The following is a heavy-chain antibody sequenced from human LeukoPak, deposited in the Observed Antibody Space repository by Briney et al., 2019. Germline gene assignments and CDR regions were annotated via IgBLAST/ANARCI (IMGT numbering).Heavy chain of an antibody. D-gene: IGHD6-13*01. CDR2: VYYSGST. CDR1: GGSISSSSYY. Sequence: SETLSLTCTVSGGSISSSSYYWGWIRQPPGKGLEWIGSVYYSGSTYYNPSLKSRVTISVDTSKNQFSLKLSSVTAADTAVYYCARDRQQLVRGDYFDYWGQGTLVTVSS. CDR3: ARDRQQLVRGDYFDY. J-gene: IGHJ4*02. V-gene: IGHV4-39*07.